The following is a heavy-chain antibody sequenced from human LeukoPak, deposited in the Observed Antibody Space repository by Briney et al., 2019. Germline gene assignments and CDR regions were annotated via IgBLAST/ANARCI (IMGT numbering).Heavy chain of an antibody. D-gene: IGHD6-19*01. CDR3: AKGVHSSGWWGTPPRDYLDY. V-gene: IGHV3-33*06. J-gene: IGHJ4*02. CDR2: IWYDGINK. Sequence: GMSLRLSCAVSGFTFSTFGMHWVRQAPGKGLEWVANIWYDGINKYYADSMKGRFTISRDNSKNTLYLQMNSLTAEHTAVYYCAKGVHSSGWWGTPPRDYLDYWGQGTLVTVSS. CDR1: GFTFSTFG.